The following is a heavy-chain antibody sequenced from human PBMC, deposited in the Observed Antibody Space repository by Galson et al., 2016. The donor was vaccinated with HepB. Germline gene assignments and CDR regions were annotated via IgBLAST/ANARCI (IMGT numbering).Heavy chain of an antibody. J-gene: IGHJ4*02. D-gene: IGHD5-18*01. V-gene: IGHV4-59*01. CDR3: AGMGYRYGQILDY. CDR2: IYYSGST. CDR1: GGSISSYY. Sequence: SETLSLTCTVSGGSISSYYWSWIRQPPGKGLEWIGYIYYSGSTNYNPSLKSRVTMSVDTSKNQFSLTLSSVTAADTAVYYCAGMGYRYGQILDYWGQGTLVTVSS.